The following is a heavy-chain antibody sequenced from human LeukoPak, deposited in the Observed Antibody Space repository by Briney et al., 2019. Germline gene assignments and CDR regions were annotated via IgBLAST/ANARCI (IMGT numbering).Heavy chain of an antibody. CDR2: ISSSGSTI. V-gene: IGHV3-48*03. Sequence: PGGSLRLSCAASGFTFSSYEMNWVRQAPGKGLEWVSYISSSGSTIYYADSVKGRFTISRDNAKNSLYLQMNSLRAEETAVYYCAKDRVTVITSPFDYWGQGTLVTVSS. D-gene: IGHD4-23*01. CDR1: GFTFSSYE. J-gene: IGHJ4*02. CDR3: AKDRVTVITSPFDY.